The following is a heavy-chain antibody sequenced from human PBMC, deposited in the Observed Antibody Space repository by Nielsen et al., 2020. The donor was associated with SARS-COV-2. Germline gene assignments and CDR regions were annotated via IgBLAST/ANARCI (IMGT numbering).Heavy chain of an antibody. D-gene: IGHD3-10*01. CDR1: GFTFSDYY. J-gene: IGHJ4*02. CDR3: AKDTYYYGSGSYFTFDY. CDR2: ISSSSSYT. V-gene: IGHV3-11*05. Sequence: GESLKISCAASGFTFSDYYMSWIRQAPGKGLEWVSYISSSSSYTNYADSVKGRFTISRDNAKNSLYLQMNSLRAEDTAVYYCAKDTYYYGSGSYFTFDYWGQGTLVTVSS.